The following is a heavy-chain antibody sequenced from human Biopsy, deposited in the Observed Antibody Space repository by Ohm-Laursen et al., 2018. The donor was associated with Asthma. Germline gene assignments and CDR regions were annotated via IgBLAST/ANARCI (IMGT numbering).Heavy chain of an antibody. CDR3: ARGKTWGRSYYFDY. V-gene: IGHV3-30-3*01. J-gene: IGHJ4*02. CDR2: LFFDGSNK. D-gene: IGHD6-6*01. CDR1: GFTFHNYV. Sequence: SLRLSCTASGFTFHNYVMHWVRQAPGKGLEWVAGLFFDGSNKYYADSVKGRFTISRDNSKDTLYLQVNSLRGDDTAVYYCARGKTWGRSYYFDYWGQGTLVTVSS.